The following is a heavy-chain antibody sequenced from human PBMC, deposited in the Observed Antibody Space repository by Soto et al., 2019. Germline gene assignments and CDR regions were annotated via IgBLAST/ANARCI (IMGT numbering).Heavy chain of an antibody. Sequence: QVHLVQSGAEVKKPGASVKVSCKASNETLTTYGISWVRQALGQGLEWMGWVSCYSGHSSSAQEFQDRVIMTTDTSTNTAYMELRSLTSDVSAVYFCASDSSSSGYDYDMAVWGQGHTVTVSS. CDR2: VSCYSGHS. CDR1: NETLTTYG. J-gene: IGHJ6*02. CDR3: ASDSSSSGYDYDMAV. V-gene: IGHV1-18*01. D-gene: IGHD6-6*01.